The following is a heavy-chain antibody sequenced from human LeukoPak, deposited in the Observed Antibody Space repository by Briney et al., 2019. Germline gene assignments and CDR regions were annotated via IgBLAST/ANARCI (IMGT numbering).Heavy chain of an antibody. Sequence: PSETLSLTCTVSGGSISSSSYYWGWIRQPPGKGLEWIGSIYYSGSTYYNPSLKSRVTISVDTSKNQFSLKLSSVTAADTAVYYCARVKNEYNWNYVVDYWGQGTLVTVSS. D-gene: IGHD1-7*01. J-gene: IGHJ4*02. CDR2: IYYSGST. CDR3: ARVKNEYNWNYVVDY. V-gene: IGHV4-39*07. CDR1: GGSISSSSYY.